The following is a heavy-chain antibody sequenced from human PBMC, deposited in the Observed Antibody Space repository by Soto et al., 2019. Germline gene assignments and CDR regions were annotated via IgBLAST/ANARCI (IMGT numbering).Heavy chain of an antibody. CDR3: TTGGDSGYDYYYYYGMDV. D-gene: IGHD5-12*01. CDR1: GFTFSNAW. V-gene: IGHV3-15*01. J-gene: IGHJ6*02. Sequence: GGSLRLSCAASGFTFSNAWMSWVRQAPGKGLEWVGRIKSKTDGGTTDYAAPVKGRFTISRDDSKNTLYLQMNSLKTEDTAVYYCTTGGDSGYDYYYYYGMDVWGQGTTVTVSS. CDR2: IKSKTDGGTT.